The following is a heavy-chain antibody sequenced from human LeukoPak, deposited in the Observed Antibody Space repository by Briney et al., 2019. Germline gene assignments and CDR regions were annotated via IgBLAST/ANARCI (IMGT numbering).Heavy chain of an antibody. V-gene: IGHV3-74*01. CDR1: GFTFSSHW. CDR2: INSDGSST. J-gene: IGHJ4*02. Sequence: GGSLRLSCVASGFTFSSHWMHWVRQAPGKGLVWVSRINSDGSSTSYADSVKGRFTISRDNAKNTLYLQMNSLRAEDTAVYYCARGGGYSYGYLNYWGQGTLVTVSS. D-gene: IGHD5-18*01. CDR3: ARGGGYSYGYLNY.